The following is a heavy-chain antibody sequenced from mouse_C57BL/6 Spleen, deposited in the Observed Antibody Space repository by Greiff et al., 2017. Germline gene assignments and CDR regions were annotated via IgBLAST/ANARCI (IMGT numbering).Heavy chain of an antibody. Sequence: VHLVESGPGLVQPSQSLSITCTVSGFSLTSYGVHWVRQSPGKGLEWLGVIWRGGSTDYNAAFMSRLSITKDNSKSQVFFKMNSLQADDTAIYYCAKNDDGATGYFDYWGQGTTLTVSS. CDR2: IWRGGST. D-gene: IGHD2-3*01. CDR1: GFSLTSYG. J-gene: IGHJ2*01. CDR3: AKNDDGATGYFDY. V-gene: IGHV2-5*01.